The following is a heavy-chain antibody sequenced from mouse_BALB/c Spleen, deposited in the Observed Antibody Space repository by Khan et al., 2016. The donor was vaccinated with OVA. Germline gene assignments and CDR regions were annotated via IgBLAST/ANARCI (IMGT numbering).Heavy chain of an antibody. CDR3: ASSIMAN. J-gene: IGHJ2*01. CDR2: ISYSGST. CDR1: GYSITSDYA. V-gene: IGHV3-2*02. Sequence: EVQLQESGPDLVKPSQSLSLTCTVTGYSITSDYAWNWIRQFPGNKLEWMGYISYSGSTSYNPSLKSRISITRDTSKNQFFLQLNSVTTEDTATYYCASSIMANWGQGTPLTVSS.